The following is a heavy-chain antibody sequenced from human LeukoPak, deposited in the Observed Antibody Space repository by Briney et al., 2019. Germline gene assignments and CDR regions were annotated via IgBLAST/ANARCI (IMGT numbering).Heavy chain of an antibody. J-gene: IGHJ4*02. CDR1: GFTLSSYA. Sequence: GGSLRLSCAASGFTLSSYAMHWVRQAPGKGLEWVAVISYDGSNKYYADPVMGRFTISRDNSENTLYLQMNSLRTEDTAVYYCARAAHRGFSFDYWGQGTLVTVSS. V-gene: IGHV3-30*04. CDR3: ARAAHRGFSFDY. D-gene: IGHD3-10*01. CDR2: ISYDGSNK.